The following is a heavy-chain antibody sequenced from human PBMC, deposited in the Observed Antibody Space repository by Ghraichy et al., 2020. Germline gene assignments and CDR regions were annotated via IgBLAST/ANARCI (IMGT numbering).Heavy chain of an antibody. V-gene: IGHV3-7*04. Sequence: GGSLRLSCAASGFSFSGYWMTWVRQAPGKGLEWVANINVDGSERNYVDSVKGRFIISRDNAKNSLYLQMNSLRAEDTAVYYCARDRPYGASYLDHWGQGTLVTVSS. J-gene: IGHJ4*02. CDR3: ARDRPYGASYLDH. CDR2: INVDGSER. D-gene: IGHD3-10*01. CDR1: GFSFSGYW.